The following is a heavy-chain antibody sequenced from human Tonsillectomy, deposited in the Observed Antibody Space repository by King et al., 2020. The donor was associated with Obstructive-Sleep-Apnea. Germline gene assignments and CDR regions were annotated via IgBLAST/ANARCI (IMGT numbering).Heavy chain of an antibody. CDR1: GGTFSSYA. J-gene: IGHJ6*02. CDR3: ARDLWHNPDYYYGMDV. CDR2: IIPMLDMA. V-gene: IGHV1-69*04. Sequence: VQLVQSGAEVKKPGSSVKVSCKASGGTFSSYAISWVRQAPGQGPEWMGGIIPMLDMANYAQKFQGSVTITADKSTSTAYMELSSLRSEDTAVYYCARDLWHNPDYYYGMDVWGQGTTVTVSS. D-gene: IGHD1-14*01.